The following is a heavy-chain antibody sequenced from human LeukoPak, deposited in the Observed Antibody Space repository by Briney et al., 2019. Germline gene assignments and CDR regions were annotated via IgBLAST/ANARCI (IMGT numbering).Heavy chain of an antibody. D-gene: IGHD3-3*01. CDR3: ARGTNRYYFDY. CDR2: IYYSGST. V-gene: IGHV4-61*08. J-gene: IGHJ4*02. Sequence: SGPTLVNPTQTLTLTCTVSGFSLSTSGVGVGWIRQPPGKGLEWIGYIYYSGSTNYNPSLKSRVTISVDTSKNQFSLKLSSVTAADTAVYYCARGTNRYYFDYWGQGTLVTVSS. CDR1: GFSLSTSGVG.